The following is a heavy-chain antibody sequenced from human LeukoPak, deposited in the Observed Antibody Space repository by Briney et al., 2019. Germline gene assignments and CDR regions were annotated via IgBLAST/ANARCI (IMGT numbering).Heavy chain of an antibody. J-gene: IGHJ4*02. CDR1: GFTVSSNY. CDR3: ARGVLIEGSGSESLSYFDY. V-gene: IGHV3-53*01. D-gene: IGHD3-10*01. CDR2: IYSGGST. Sequence: PGGSLRLSCAASGFTVSSNYMSWVRQAPGKGLEWVSVIYSGGSTYYADSVKGRFTISRDNSKNTLYLQMNSLRAEDTAVYYCARGVLIEGSGSESLSYFDYWGQGTLVTVSS.